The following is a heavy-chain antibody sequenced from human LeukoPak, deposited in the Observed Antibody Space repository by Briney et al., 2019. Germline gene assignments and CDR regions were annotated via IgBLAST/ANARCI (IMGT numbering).Heavy chain of an antibody. Sequence: GESLKISCKGSGYSFTSYWIGWVRQMPGKGLEWMGIIYPGDSDTRYSPSFQGQVTISADKSISTAYLQWSSLKASDTAMYYCARVDRDYDFWSGYHSNYYYYYMDVWGKGTTVTVSS. D-gene: IGHD3-3*01. CDR2: IYPGDSDT. V-gene: IGHV5-51*01. J-gene: IGHJ6*03. CDR1: GYSFTSYW. CDR3: ARVDRDYDFWSGYHSNYYYYYMDV.